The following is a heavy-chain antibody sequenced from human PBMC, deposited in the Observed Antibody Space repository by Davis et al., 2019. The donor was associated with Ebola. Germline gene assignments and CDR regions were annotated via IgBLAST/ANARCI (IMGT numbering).Heavy chain of an antibody. V-gene: IGHV3-15*07. D-gene: IGHD5-18*01. J-gene: IGHJ4*02. CDR1: GFAFSNAW. CDR3: TTVGGYIYGQRDY. Sequence: PGGSLRLSCAVSGFAFSNAWMNWVRQAPGKGLEWVGRITRKADGGTTDHAAPVKGRFTISREDSKNTLYLQMNSLKTEDTAVYYCTTVGGYIYGQRDYWGQGALVTVSS. CDR2: ITRKADGGTT.